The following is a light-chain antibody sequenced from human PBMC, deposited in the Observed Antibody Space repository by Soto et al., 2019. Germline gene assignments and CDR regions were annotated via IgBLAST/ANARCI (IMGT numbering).Light chain of an antibody. J-gene: IGKJ4*01. CDR3: QQYYTTPLT. Sequence: DIVMTQSPDSLAVSLGERATINCKSSQSVLYSSNSENYLAWYQQKPGQPPKLLIYWASTRESGVPDRFSGSGSGTEFTLTISSLQAEDVAVYYCQQYYTTPLTFGGGTKVEIK. V-gene: IGKV4-1*01. CDR1: QSVLYSSNSENY. CDR2: WAS.